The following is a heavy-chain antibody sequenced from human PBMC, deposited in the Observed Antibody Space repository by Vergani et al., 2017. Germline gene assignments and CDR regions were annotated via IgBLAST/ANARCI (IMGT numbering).Heavy chain of an antibody. CDR1: GFTFSACP. CDR3: APIQAAAFPLDY. D-gene: IGHD6-13*01. J-gene: IGHJ4*02. Sequence: EVQLLQSGGGVIQPGGSVRLSCAASGFTFSACPMTWVRQAPGKGLEWVSAISARYPSTYYADSVKGRFTISRDNSKNMLYLQMNSLRAEDTAVYYCAPIQAAAFPLDYWGQGTLVTVSS. CDR2: ISARYPST. V-gene: IGHV3-23*01.